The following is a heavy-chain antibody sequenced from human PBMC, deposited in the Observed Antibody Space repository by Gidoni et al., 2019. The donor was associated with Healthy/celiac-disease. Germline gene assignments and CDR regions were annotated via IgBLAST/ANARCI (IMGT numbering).Heavy chain of an antibody. CDR1: GYSFTSYW. D-gene: IGHD3-22*01. CDR2: IYPGDSDT. CDR3: ARLGYYYDSSGYYPPGGFDY. V-gene: IGHV5-51*03. Sequence: EVQLVQSGAEVKKPGESLKISCKGSGYSFTSYWIGWVRQMPGKGLEWMGIIYPGDSDTRDSPSFQGQVTISADKSISTAYLQWSSLKASDTAMYYCARLGYYYDSSGYYPPGGFDYWGQGTLVTVSS. J-gene: IGHJ4*02.